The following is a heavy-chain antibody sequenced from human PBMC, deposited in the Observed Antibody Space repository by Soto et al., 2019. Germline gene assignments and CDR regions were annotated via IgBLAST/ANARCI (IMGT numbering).Heavy chain of an antibody. D-gene: IGHD3-3*01. CDR2: IIPIFGTA. CDR3: ASGGVVIDVDYYGMDV. CDR1: GGTFSSYA. Sequence: SVKVSCKASGGTFSSYAISWVRQAPGQGLEWMGGIIPIFGTANYAQKFQGRVTITADESTSTAYMELSSLRSEDTAVYYCASGGVVIDVDYYGMDVWGQGTTVTVS. J-gene: IGHJ6*02. V-gene: IGHV1-69*13.